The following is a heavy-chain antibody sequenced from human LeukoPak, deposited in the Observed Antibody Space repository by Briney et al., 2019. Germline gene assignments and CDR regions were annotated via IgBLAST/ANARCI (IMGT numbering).Heavy chain of an antibody. CDR2: IYYSGST. CDR1: GGAISSGDYY. CDR3: ARENVDSTNWFAP. V-gene: IGHV4-30-4*01. J-gene: IGHJ5*02. Sequence: PSETLSLTCTVSGGAISSGDYYWSWIRQPPGKGLEWIGYIYYSGSTYYNPSLKSRVTISVDTSKNQFSLKLSSVTAADTAVYYCARENVDSTNWFAPWGQGTLVTVSS. D-gene: IGHD5-12*01.